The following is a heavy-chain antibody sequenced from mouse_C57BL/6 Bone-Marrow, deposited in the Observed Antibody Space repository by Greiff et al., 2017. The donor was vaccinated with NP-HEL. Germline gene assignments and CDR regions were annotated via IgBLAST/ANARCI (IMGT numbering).Heavy chain of an antibody. CDR1: GFNIKDDY. J-gene: IGHJ4*01. CDR3: TKGNGSSYGAMDY. D-gene: IGHD1-1*01. CDR2: IDPENGDT. V-gene: IGHV14-4*01. Sequence: VQLQHSGAELVRPGASVKLSCTASGFNIKDDYMHWVKQRPEQGLEWIGWIDPENGDTEYASKFQGKATITADTSSNTAYLQLSSLTSEDTAVYYCTKGNGSSYGAMDYWGQGTSVTVSS.